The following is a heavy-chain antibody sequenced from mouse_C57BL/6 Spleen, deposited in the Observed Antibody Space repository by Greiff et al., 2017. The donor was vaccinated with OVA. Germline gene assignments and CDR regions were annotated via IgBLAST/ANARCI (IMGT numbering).Heavy chain of an antibody. CDR3: TTQWGYYDY. V-gene: IGHV14-4*01. Sequence: VHVKQSGAELVRPGASVKLSCTASGFNIKDDYMHWVKQRPEQGLEWIGWIDPENGDTEYASKFQGKTTITADTSSNTAYLQLSSLTSEDTAVYYCTTQWGYYDYWGQGTTLTVSS. J-gene: IGHJ2*01. CDR2: IDPENGDT. D-gene: IGHD2-3*01. CDR1: GFNIKDDY.